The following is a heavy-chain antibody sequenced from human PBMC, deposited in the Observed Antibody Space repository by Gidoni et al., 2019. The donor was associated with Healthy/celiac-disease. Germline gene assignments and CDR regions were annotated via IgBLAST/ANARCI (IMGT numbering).Heavy chain of an antibody. CDR2: ISSSSSYI. CDR1: GFTFSSYS. J-gene: IGHJ6*02. D-gene: IGHD1-7*01. CDR3: ARDPPEGYNWNYSPPNYYYGMDV. Sequence: EVQLVESGGGLVKPGGSLRLSCAASGFTFSSYSMNWVRQAPGKGLEWCSSISSSSSYIYYAYSVKGRFTISRDNAKNSLYLQMNSLRAEDTAVYYCARDPPEGYNWNYSPPNYYYGMDVWGQGTTVTVSS. V-gene: IGHV3-21*01.